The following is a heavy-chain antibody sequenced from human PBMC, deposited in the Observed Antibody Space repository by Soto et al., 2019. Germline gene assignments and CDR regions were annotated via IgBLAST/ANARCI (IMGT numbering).Heavy chain of an antibody. Sequence: EVQLLESGGGLVQPGGSLRLSCAASGFTFSSYAMSWVRQAPGKGLAWVSAISGSGGSTYYADSVKARFTISRDNSTDTLYLQMNSLRAEDTAVYYCAKPLIAAAGGWFDPWGQGTLVTVSS. D-gene: IGHD6-13*01. V-gene: IGHV3-23*01. J-gene: IGHJ5*02. CDR3: AKPLIAAAGGWFDP. CDR1: GFTFSSYA. CDR2: ISGSGGST.